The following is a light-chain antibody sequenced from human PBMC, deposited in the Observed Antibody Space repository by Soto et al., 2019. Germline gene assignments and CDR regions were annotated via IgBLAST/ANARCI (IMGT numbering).Light chain of an antibody. J-gene: IGKJ1*01. V-gene: IGKV1-5*01. CDR3: EQYNSYVLT. Sequence: DIQMTQSPSTLYASVGDRVTITCRASQSISSWLAWYEQKAGKAPKLLIYDDSSLGSGVTSRFSGSGYGKEVTLTSSSLQPDDVASYYCEQYNSYVLTFGQWTNDEIK. CDR2: DDS. CDR1: QSISSW.